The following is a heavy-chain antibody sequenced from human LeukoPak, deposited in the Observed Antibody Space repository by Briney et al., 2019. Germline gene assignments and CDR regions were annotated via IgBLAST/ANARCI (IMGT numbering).Heavy chain of an antibody. CDR2: ISAYNGNT. Sequence: ASVKVSCKASGYTFSSYGISWVRQAPGQGLEWIGWISAYNGNTNYVQKLQGRVTMTTDTSTSTAYMELRSLRSDDTAVYYCARGGLGYCSGGSCPTSWFDPWGQGTLLIVSS. CDR3: ARGGLGYCSGGSCPTSWFDP. D-gene: IGHD2-15*01. J-gene: IGHJ5*02. V-gene: IGHV1-18*01. CDR1: GYTFSSYG.